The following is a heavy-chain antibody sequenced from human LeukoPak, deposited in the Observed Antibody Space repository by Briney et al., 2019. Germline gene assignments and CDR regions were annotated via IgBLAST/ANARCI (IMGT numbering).Heavy chain of an antibody. V-gene: IGHV1-69*13. CDR3: ARDEYGLGSSSGGDWFDP. CDR1: GGTFSSYA. J-gene: IGHJ5*02. CDR2: IIPIFGTA. Sequence: SVKVSCKASGGTFSSYAISWVRQAPGHGLEWMGGIIPIFGTANYAQKFQGRVTITADESTSTAYMELSSLRSEDTVVYYCARDEYGLGSSSGGDWFDPWGQGTLVTVSS. D-gene: IGHD6-6*01.